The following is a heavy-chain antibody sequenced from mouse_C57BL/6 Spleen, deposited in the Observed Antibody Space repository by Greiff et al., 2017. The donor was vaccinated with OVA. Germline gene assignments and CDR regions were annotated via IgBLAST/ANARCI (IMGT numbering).Heavy chain of an antibody. Sequence: QVQLKESGPELVKPGASVKISCKASGYAFSSSWMNWVKQRPGKGLEWIGRIYPGDGDTNYNGKVKGKATLTADKSSSTAYMQLSSLTSEDSAVYFCARGDGYFDVWGTGTTVTVSS. CDR1: GYAFSSSW. CDR3: ARGDGYFDV. V-gene: IGHV1-82*01. J-gene: IGHJ1*03. D-gene: IGHD3-3*01. CDR2: IYPGDGDT.